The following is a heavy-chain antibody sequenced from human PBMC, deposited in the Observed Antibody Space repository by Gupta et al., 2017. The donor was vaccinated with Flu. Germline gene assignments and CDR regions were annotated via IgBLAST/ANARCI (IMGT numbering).Heavy chain of an antibody. D-gene: IGHD4-4*01. CDR2: LDPEDGET. Sequence: QLVQSGAAVKKPGATVKISCKVSGYTFTDYYMHWVQQAPGKGLEWMGRLDPEDGETMYAEKFQGRVTITADTSTDTAYMELSSLRSEDTAVYYCAIGSWYDSSRYWGQGTLVTVSS. CDR1: GYTFTDYY. CDR3: AIGSWYDSSRY. V-gene: IGHV1-69-2*01. J-gene: IGHJ4*02.